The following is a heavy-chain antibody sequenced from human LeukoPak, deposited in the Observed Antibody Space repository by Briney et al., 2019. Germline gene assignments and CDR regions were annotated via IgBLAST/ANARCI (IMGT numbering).Heavy chain of an antibody. CDR1: GFTFSSYA. D-gene: IGHD2-15*01. V-gene: IGHV3-23*01. J-gene: IGHJ4*02. Sequence: GGSLRLSCAASGFTFSSYAMSWVRQAPGKGMEGASTISGSGGSTYYADSVKGRFTISRDNSKNTVYLQLNSLRAEDTAVYYCAKRPYCSGAVCYHIDYWGQGTLVTVSS. CDR2: ISGSGGST. CDR3: AKRPYCSGAVCYHIDY.